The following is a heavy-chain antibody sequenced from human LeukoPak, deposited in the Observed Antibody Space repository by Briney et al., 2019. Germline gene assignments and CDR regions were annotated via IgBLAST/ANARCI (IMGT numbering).Heavy chain of an antibody. V-gene: IGHV3-30*03. CDR1: GFPFSSYG. J-gene: IGHJ3*02. CDR2: ISYDGSNK. CDR3: ARDFLGMAEDAFDI. Sequence: GGSLRHSCAASGFPFSSYGVHWVRQAPGKGLEWVAVISYDGSNKYYADSVKGRFTISRDNSKNTLYLQMNSLRAEDTAVYYCARDFLGMAEDAFDIWGQGTMVTVSS. D-gene: IGHD5-24*01.